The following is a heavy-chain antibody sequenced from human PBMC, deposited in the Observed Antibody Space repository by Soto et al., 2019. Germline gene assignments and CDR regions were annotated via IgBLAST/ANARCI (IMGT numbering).Heavy chain of an antibody. CDR1: GGSFSGYY. Sequence: PSETLSLTCAVYGGSFSGYYWSWIRQPPGKGLEWIGEINHSGSTNYNPSLKSRVTISVDTSKKQFSLRLSSVTAADTAVYYCARDIGNYYGIDYWGQGTLVTVSS. J-gene: IGHJ4*02. CDR3: ARDIGNYYGIDY. D-gene: IGHD3-10*01. CDR2: INHSGST. V-gene: IGHV4-34*01.